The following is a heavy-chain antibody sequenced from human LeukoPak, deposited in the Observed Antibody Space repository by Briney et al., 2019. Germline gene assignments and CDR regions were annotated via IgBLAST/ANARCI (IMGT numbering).Heavy chain of an antibody. CDR2: INPSGGST. CDR1: GYTFTSYY. V-gene: IGHV1-46*03. J-gene: IGHJ4*02. Sequence: GASVKVSCKASGYTFTSYYMHWVRQAPGQGLEWMGIINPSGGSTSYAQGFQGRVTITRDTSTSTVYMELSSLRSEDTAVYYCAFGYSSGWPQFDYWGQGTLVTVSS. CDR3: AFGYSSGWPQFDY. D-gene: IGHD6-19*01.